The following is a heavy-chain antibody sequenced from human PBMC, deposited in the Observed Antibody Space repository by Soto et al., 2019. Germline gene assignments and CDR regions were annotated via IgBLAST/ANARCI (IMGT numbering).Heavy chain of an antibody. CDR1: GYTFTGYY. V-gene: IGHV1-2*04. Sequence: QVQLVQSGAEVKKPGASVKVSCRASGYTFTGYYMHWVRQAPGQGLEWMGGINPNSGGTNYAQKLQGWVTMNRDTSISTAYMELSRLRSDDTAVYYCPRAHSSSSVVGHTIDYWGQGSLVTVSS. CDR3: PRAHSSSSVVGHTIDY. CDR2: INPNSGGT. J-gene: IGHJ4*02. D-gene: IGHD6-6*01.